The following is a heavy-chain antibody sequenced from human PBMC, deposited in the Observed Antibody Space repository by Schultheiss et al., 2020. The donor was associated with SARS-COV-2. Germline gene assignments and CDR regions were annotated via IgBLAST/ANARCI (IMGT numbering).Heavy chain of an antibody. J-gene: IGHJ4*02. Sequence: GGSLRLSCAASGFTFSSYAMTWVRQAPGKGLEWVSYISSSGFTIYYAGSVQGRFTISRDNAKNSLYLQMDSLRAEDTAVYYCARDEQWLALDYWGQGTLVTVSS. D-gene: IGHD6-19*01. CDR3: ARDEQWLALDY. V-gene: IGHV3-48*04. CDR2: ISSSGFTI. CDR1: GFTFSSYA.